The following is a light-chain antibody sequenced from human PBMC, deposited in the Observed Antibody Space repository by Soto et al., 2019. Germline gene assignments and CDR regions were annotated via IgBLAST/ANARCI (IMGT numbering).Light chain of an antibody. CDR2: AAS. CDR1: QGISSY. V-gene: IGKV1-8*01. J-gene: IGKJ1*01. Sequence: AIRMTQSPSSFSASTGDRVTITCRASQGISSYLAWYQQKPGKAPKLLIYAASTLQSGVPSRFSGSGSGTDFTLTITGLQPDDSATYYCKQYNSYWTFGPGTKVEV. CDR3: KQYNSYWT.